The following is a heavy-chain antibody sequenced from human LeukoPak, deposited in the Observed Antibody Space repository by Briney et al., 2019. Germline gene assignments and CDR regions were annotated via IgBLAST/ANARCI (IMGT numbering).Heavy chain of an antibody. CDR2: INPSGGST. J-gene: IGHJ4*02. Sequence: ASVKVSCKASGYTFTSYYMHWVRQAPGQGLEWMGIINPSGGSTSYAQKSQGRVTMTRDTSTSTVYMELSSLRSEDTAVYYCARVTAADKTFDYWGQGTLVTVSS. CDR3: ARVTAADKTFDY. D-gene: IGHD6-13*01. V-gene: IGHV1-46*01. CDR1: GYTFTSYY.